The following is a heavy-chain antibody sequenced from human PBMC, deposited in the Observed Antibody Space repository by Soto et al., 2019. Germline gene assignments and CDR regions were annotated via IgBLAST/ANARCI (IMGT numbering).Heavy chain of an antibody. CDR1: GFTFSSYA. V-gene: IGHV3-30-3*01. J-gene: IGHJ1*01. Sequence: QVQLVESGGGVVQPGRSLRLSCAASGFTFSSYAMHWVRQAPGKGLEWVAVISYDGSNKYYADSVKGRFTISRDNSKDTGDQQMTGQRAEATAVESWAGGYCCGWSYWGQGTQVTVSS. CDR3: AGGYCCGWSY. D-gene: IGHD6-19*01. CDR2: ISYDGSNK.